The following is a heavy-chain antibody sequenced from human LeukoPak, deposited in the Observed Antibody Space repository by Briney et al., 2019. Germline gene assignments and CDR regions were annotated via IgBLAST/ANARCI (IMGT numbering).Heavy chain of an antibody. CDR3: AKVWTAYSDDYFDY. D-gene: IGHD3/OR15-3a*01. Sequence: GGSLILSCAASGFTFSSYGMSWVRQAPGKGLECVSSISGSGGSTNHADSVKGRFTISRDNSKNTLYLQMNSLRAEDTAVYYCAKVWTAYSDDYFDYWGQGTLVTVSS. J-gene: IGHJ4*02. CDR2: ISGSGGST. CDR1: GFTFSSYG. V-gene: IGHV3-23*01.